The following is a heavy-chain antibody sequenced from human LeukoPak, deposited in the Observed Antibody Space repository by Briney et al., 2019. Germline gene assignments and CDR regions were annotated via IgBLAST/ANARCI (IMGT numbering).Heavy chain of an antibody. CDR1: GGSFSGYY. CDR2: INHSGST. CDR3: ARGRITGTTSALDH. V-gene: IGHV4-34*01. Sequence: SETLSLTCAVYGGSFSGYYWSWIRQPPGKGLEWIGEINHSGSTNYNPSLKSRVTISVDTSKNQFSLKLSSVTAADTAVYYCARGRITGTTSALDHWGQGTLVTVLS. J-gene: IGHJ4*02. D-gene: IGHD1-7*01.